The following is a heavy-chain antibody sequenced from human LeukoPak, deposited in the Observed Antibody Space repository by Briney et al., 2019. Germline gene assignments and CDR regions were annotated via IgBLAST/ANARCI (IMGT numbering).Heavy chain of an antibody. CDR3: AREGLDDFWSGYRLSLWAVAPPKSTSQGRFDY. Sequence: GASVKVSCKASGYTFTGYYMHWVRQAPGQGLEWMGWINPNSGGTSYAQKFQGRVTMTRDTSTSTVYMELSSLRSEDTAVYYCAREGLDDFWSGYRLSLWAVAPPKSTSQGRFDYWGQGTLVTVSS. CDR2: INPNSGGT. D-gene: IGHD3-3*01. V-gene: IGHV1-2*02. CDR1: GYTFTGYY. J-gene: IGHJ4*02.